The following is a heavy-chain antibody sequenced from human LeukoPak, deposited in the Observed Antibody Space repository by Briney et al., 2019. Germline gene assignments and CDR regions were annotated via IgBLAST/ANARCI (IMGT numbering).Heavy chain of an antibody. D-gene: IGHD3-16*01. J-gene: IGHJ6*02. V-gene: IGHV3-74*03. Sequence: GGSLRLSCEVSGFTFSSNWMYWVRQPPGRGLVWVSRINIDGKITTYADSVKGRFTMSRDNAKNTLFLQMNSLRVKDTAVYYCARAQYYDSTTAGGMDVWGQGTAVFVSS. CDR3: ARAQYYDSTTAGGMDV. CDR1: GFTFSSNW. CDR2: INIDGKIT.